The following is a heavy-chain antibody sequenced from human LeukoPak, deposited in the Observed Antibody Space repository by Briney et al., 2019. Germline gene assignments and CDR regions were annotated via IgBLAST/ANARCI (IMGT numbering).Heavy chain of an antibody. CDR2: INVDGSLK. D-gene: IGHD4-23*01. CDR3: VRDLILVDTPGDDFDY. V-gene: IGHV3-74*01. CDR1: GFTFNNYW. Sequence: GGSLRLSCAASGFTFNNYWMHWLRQVPGKGLVWVSRINVDGSLKSYADSVKGRFTISRDNAKNTVSLQMNSLRAEDTAVYYCVRDLILVDTPGDDFDYWGQGALVTVSS. J-gene: IGHJ4*02.